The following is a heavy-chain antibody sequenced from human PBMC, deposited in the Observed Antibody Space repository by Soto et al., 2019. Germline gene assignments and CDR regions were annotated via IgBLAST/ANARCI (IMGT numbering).Heavy chain of an antibody. D-gene: IGHD7-27*01. Sequence: ASVKVSCKASGYTFTSYDINWVRQATGQGLEWMGWMNPDSGSTGYVQKFQGRVTMTRDTFMSTAYLELSSLTSEDTAVYYCTRSRGGTGVDLDYWGQGTPVTVSS. CDR1: GYTFTSYD. CDR3: TRSRGGTGVDLDY. CDR2: MNPDSGST. V-gene: IGHV1-8*01. J-gene: IGHJ4*02.